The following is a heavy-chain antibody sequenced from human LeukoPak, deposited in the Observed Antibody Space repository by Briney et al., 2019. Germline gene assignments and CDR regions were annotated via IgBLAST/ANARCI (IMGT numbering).Heavy chain of an antibody. J-gene: IGHJ6*02. CDR2: IIPIFGTA. D-gene: IGHD5-24*01. Sequence: SVKVSCKASGGTFSSYAISWVRQAPGQGPEWMGGIIPIFGTANHAQKFQGRVTITADESTSTAYMELSSLRSEDTAVYYCARTSRLVEGMDVWGQGTTVTVSS. CDR1: GGTFSSYA. CDR3: ARTSRLVEGMDV. V-gene: IGHV1-69*13.